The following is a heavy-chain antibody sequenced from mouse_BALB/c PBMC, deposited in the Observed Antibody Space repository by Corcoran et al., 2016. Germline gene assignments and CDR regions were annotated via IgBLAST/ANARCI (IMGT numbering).Heavy chain of an antibody. V-gene: IGHV9-1*02. J-gene: IGHJ4*01. CDR1: GYTFTNYG. CDR2: INTYTGEP. Sequence: QIPLVQSGPELKKPGETVKISCKASGYTFTNYGMNWVKQAPGKGLKWMGWINTYTGEPTYADDFKGRFAFSLETSASTAYLQINNLKNEDMATYFCAREPYAMDYWGQGTSVTVSS. CDR3: AREPYAMDY.